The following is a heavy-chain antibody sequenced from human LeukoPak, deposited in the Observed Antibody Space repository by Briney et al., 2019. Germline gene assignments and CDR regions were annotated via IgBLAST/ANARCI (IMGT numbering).Heavy chain of an antibody. CDR1: GGSIRSYY. V-gene: IGHV4-4*07. Sequence: SETLSLTCTVSGGSIRSYYWSWIRQPAGKGLEWIGRIYTSGSTNYNPSLKSRVTMSVDMSKTQFSLKLSSVTAADTAVYYCARDMNSGWSVGWVYWGQGTLVTVSS. D-gene: IGHD6-19*01. CDR2: IYTSGST. J-gene: IGHJ4*02. CDR3: ARDMNSGWSVGWVY.